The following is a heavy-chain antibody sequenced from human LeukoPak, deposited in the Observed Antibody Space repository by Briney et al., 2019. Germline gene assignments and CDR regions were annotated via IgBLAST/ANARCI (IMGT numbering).Heavy chain of an antibody. V-gene: IGHV6-1*01. CDR2: TYYRSKWYD. CDR3: ARDYGGHFDY. Sequence: PSQTLSLTCAISGDSVSSNSVTWNWIRQSPSRGLEWLGRTYYRSKWYDDYEVSVKCRITINPDTSKNQFSLQLNSVTPEDTAVYYCARDYGGHFDYWGQGTLVTVSS. CDR1: GDSVSSNSVT. D-gene: IGHD4-23*01. J-gene: IGHJ4*02.